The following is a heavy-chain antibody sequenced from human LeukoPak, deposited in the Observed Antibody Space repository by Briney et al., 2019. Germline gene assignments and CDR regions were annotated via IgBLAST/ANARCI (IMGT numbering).Heavy chain of an antibody. Sequence: GRSLRLFCAASGFTFDDYAMHWVRQAPGKGLEWVSGISWNSGSIGYADSVKGRFTISRDNAKNSLYLQMNSLRAEDTALYYCARSEYSSSAVLEYWGQGTLVTVSS. J-gene: IGHJ4*02. D-gene: IGHD6-6*01. CDR3: ARSEYSSSAVLEY. CDR2: ISWNSGSI. CDR1: GFTFDDYA. V-gene: IGHV3-9*01.